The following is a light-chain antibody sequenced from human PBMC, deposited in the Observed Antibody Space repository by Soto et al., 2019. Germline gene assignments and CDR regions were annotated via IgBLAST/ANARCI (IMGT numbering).Light chain of an antibody. J-gene: IGKJ4*01. CDR2: GAS. Sequence: EIVMTQSPATLSVSPGERATLSCRASQSVSSNLAWYQQKPGQAPRLLIYGASTRATGIPARFSGGGSGTEFTLTISSLQSEDFAVYYCQQYNNWPGFGGGTKVEIK. V-gene: IGKV3-15*01. CDR3: QQYNNWPG. CDR1: QSVSSN.